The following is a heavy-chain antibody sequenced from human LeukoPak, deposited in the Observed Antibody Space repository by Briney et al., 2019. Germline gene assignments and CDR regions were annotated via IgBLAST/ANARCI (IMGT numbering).Heavy chain of an antibody. CDR1: GGSISSGGYA. D-gene: IGHD3-22*01. CDR2: IYYRGST. V-gene: IGHV4-30-4*07. Sequence: PSETLSLTCSVSGGSISSGGYASSWIRQPPGKGLEWIGHIYYRGSTYYNPSLKNRFNISVEPSKNQLSLKLSSVTAADTAVYYCARDTLDDSSGYYYGYYYMDVWGKGTTVTVSS. J-gene: IGHJ6*03. CDR3: ARDTLDDSSGYYYGYYYMDV.